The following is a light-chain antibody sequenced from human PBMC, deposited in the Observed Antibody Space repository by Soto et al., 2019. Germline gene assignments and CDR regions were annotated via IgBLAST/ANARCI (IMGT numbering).Light chain of an antibody. CDR1: QSVSSSY. Sequence: ELVLTQSPGTLSLSPGERATLSCRASQSVSSSYLAWYQQKPGQAPKLLIYGASSMATSIPDRFSGSGSGTYFTLPISRLEPEDFAVYYCRQYGSSPLTFGGGPKVEI. CDR2: GAS. V-gene: IGKV3-20*01. CDR3: RQYGSSPLT. J-gene: IGKJ4*01.